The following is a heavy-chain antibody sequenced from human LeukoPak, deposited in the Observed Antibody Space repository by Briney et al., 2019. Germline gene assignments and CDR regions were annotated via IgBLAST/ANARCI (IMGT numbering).Heavy chain of an antibody. D-gene: IGHD6-13*01. CDR3: ARVGEQQLVWNYYYYMDV. CDR2: IYSGGST. V-gene: IGHV3-53*01. CDR1: GFTFSSYA. J-gene: IGHJ6*03. Sequence: PGGSLRLSCAASGFTFSSYAMYWVRQAPGKGLEWVSVIYSGGSTYYADSVKGRFTISRDNSKNTLYLQMNSLRAEDTAVYYCARVGEQQLVWNYYYYMDVWGKGTTVTISS.